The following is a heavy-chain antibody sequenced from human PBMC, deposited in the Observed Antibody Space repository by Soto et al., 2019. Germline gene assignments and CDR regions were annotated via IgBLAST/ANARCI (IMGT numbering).Heavy chain of an antibody. CDR3: ARGGLRRYSSSSGYAFDI. V-gene: IGHV1-8*01. J-gene: IGHJ3*02. Sequence: QVQLVQSGAEVKKPGASVKVSCKASGYTFTSYDINWVRQATGQGLEWMGWMNPNSGNTGYAQKFQGRVTMTRNTSISTAYMELSSLSSEDTAVYYCARGGLRRYSSSSGYAFDIWGQGTMVTVSS. D-gene: IGHD6-6*01. CDR2: MNPNSGNT. CDR1: GYTFTSYD.